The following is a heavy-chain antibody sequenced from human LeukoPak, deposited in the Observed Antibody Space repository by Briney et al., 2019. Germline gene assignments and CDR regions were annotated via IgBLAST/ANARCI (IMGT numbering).Heavy chain of an antibody. D-gene: IGHD5-12*01. Sequence: KSSETLSLTCAVYGGSFSGYYWSWIRQPPGKGLEWIGEINHSGSINYNPSLKSRVTISVDTSKNQFSLKLSSVTAADTAVYYCARGSQIVATTYYYGMDVWGQGTTVTVSS. J-gene: IGHJ6*02. CDR3: ARGSQIVATTYYYGMDV. CDR1: GGSFSGYY. CDR2: INHSGSI. V-gene: IGHV4-34*01.